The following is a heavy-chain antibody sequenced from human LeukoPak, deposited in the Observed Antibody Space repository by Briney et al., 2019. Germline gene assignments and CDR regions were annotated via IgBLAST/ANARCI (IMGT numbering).Heavy chain of an antibody. J-gene: IGHJ6*02. CDR2: INPSGGST. D-gene: IGHD3-10*01. Sequence: GGSLRLSCAASGYTFTSYYMHWVRQAPGQGLEWMGIINPSGGSTSYAQKFQGRVTMTRDTSTSTVYMELSSLRSEDTAVYYCARAPERIWFGAQRSLYYGMDVWGQGTTVTVSS. V-gene: IGHV1-46*01. CDR1: GYTFTSYY. CDR3: ARAPERIWFGAQRSLYYGMDV.